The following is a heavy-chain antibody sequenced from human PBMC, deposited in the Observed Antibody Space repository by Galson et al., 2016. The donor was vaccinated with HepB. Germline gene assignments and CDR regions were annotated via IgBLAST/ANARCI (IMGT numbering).Heavy chain of an antibody. CDR1: GGSINGFY. J-gene: IGHJ4*02. CDR2: VYYTGTT. CDR3: ARGMITFGGSIGNFDS. D-gene: IGHD3-16*02. V-gene: IGHV4-59*01. Sequence: SETLSLTCTVSGGSINGFYWTWIRQPPGKGLEWIGNVYYTGTTNFNPSLKSRVTMSVDTSKNQFSLRLTSLTAADTAVYFCARGMITFGGSIGNFDSWGQGTLVSVSS.